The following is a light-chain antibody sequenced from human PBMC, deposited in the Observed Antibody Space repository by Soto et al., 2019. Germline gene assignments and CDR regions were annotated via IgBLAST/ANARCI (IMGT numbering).Light chain of an antibody. CDR1: QSVGTY. J-gene: IGKJ4*01. CDR3: QQRVNWLT. V-gene: IGKV3-11*01. Sequence: EIVLTQSPAILSFSPGERATLSCRASQSVGTYLDWYQQKLGQAPRLLIYDASNRATGIPARFSGSGSGTDSTLTISSLEPEDFAVYYCQQRVNWLTFGGGTKVDIK. CDR2: DAS.